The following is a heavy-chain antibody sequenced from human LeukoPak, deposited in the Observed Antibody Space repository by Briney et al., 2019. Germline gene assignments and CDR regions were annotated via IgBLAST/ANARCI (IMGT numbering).Heavy chain of an antibody. V-gene: IGHV6-1*01. D-gene: IGHD5-24*01. CDR2: TYYSSKWYK. CDR1: GDSVSTDSAG. Sequence: SQTLSLTCAISGDSVSTDSAGWNWIRQSPSRGLEWLGRTYYSSKWYKDYAPSVKSRITINPDTSKNQFSLQLNSVTPEDTAAYYCARGWLQSGFDYWGQGTLVTVSS. CDR3: ARGWLQSGFDY. J-gene: IGHJ4*02.